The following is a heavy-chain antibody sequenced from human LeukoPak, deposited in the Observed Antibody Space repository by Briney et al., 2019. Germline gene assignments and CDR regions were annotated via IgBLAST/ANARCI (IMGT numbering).Heavy chain of an antibody. D-gene: IGHD2-2*01. J-gene: IGHJ4*02. CDR3: ARANGGYCSSTSCHGIYFDS. CDR2: ISSSSSYT. V-gene: IGHV3-11*05. CDR1: GFTFSDYY. Sequence: GGSLRLSCAASGFTFSDYYMSWIRQAPGKGLECVSYISSSSSYTNYADSVKGRFTISRDNAKNSLYLQMNSLRAEDTAVYYCARANGGYCSSTSCHGIYFDSWGQGTLVTVSS.